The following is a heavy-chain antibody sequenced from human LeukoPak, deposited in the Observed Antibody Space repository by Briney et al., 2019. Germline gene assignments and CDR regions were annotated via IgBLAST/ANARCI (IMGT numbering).Heavy chain of an antibody. V-gene: IGHV3-48*03. Sequence: PGGSLRLSWAASGFTFSSYEINWVRQAPGKGLEWVSYISSSGSTIYYADSVKGRFTISRDNAKNSLYLQMNSLRAEDTPVYYCARDGGYCSSTSCYTAGNWFDPWGQGTLVTVSS. J-gene: IGHJ5*02. CDR2: ISSSGSTI. D-gene: IGHD2-2*02. CDR1: GFTFSSYE. CDR3: ARDGGYCSSTSCYTAGNWFDP.